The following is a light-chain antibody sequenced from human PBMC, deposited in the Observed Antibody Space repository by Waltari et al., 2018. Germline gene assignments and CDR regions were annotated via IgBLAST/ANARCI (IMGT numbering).Light chain of an antibody. CDR2: RNN. Sequence: QSVLTQPPSASGPPGQRVTISCSGSRSNIGSNFVYWYQQFPGTAPKLLIFRNNQRPSGVPDRFSGSKSGSSASLAISGLRSDDEAHYYCASWDDSRSGGIFGGGTEVTVL. J-gene: IGLJ2*01. V-gene: IGLV1-47*01. CDR3: ASWDDSRSGGI. CDR1: RSNIGSNF.